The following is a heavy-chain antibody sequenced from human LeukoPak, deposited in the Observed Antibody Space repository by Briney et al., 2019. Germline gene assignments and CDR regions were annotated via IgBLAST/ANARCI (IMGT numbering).Heavy chain of an antibody. CDR1: GYTFTSYD. Sequence: ASVKVSCKASGYTFTSYDINWVRQATGQGLEWMGWMNPNSGNTGYAQKFQGRVTMTRNTSISTAYMELSSLRSEDTAVYYCANGVGKITFGGVIVYPTGYWGQGTLVTVSS. D-gene: IGHD3-16*02. V-gene: IGHV1-8*01. CDR2: MNPNSGNT. CDR3: ANGVGKITFGGVIVYPTGY. J-gene: IGHJ4*02.